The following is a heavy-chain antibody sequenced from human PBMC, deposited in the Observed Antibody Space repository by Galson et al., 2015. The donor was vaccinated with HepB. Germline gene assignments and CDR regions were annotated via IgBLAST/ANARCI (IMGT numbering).Heavy chain of an antibody. CDR3: AGRAYDYDSSGYYFQH. CDR1: GGTFSSYA. J-gene: IGHJ1*01. D-gene: IGHD3-22*01. V-gene: IGHV1-69*06. Sequence: SVKVSCKASGGTFSSYAISWVRQAPGQGLEWMGGIIPIFGTANYAQKFQGRVTITADKSTSTAYMELSSLRSEDTAVYYCAGRAYDYDSSGYYFQHWGQGTLVTVSS. CDR2: IIPIFGTA.